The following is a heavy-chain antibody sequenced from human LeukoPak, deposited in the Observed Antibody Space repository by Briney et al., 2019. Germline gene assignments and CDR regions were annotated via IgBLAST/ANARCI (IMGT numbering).Heavy chain of an antibody. CDR1: GFTSSSWT. CDR3: EKGGLMVYVVTDIDY. V-gene: IGHV3-23*01. CDR2: IRGDGDTT. Sequence: PGGSLRLSCAASGFTSSSWTMDVVRQAPGKGLEWVSAIRGDGDTTYYADSVKGRFTISRDNSKSTLYLEMTSLRAEDTALYYCEKGGLMVYVVTDIDYWGQGTLVTVSS. D-gene: IGHD2-8*01. J-gene: IGHJ4*02.